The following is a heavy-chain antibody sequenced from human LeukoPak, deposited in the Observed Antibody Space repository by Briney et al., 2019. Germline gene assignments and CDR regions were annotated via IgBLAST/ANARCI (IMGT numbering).Heavy chain of an antibody. CDR1: GFTFSIYA. D-gene: IGHD2-21*02. CDR2: ISYDGSNK. Sequence: LGGSLTLSCAPSGFTFSIYAMQWVRQAPGKRVEGGAVISYDGSNKYYADSVKGRFTISRDNSKNTLYLQMNSLRAEDTAVYYCASDQGVGRGRRIVVVTAFDYWGQGALVTVSS. CDR3: ASDQGVGRGRRIVVVTAFDY. V-gene: IGHV3-30-3*01. J-gene: IGHJ4*02.